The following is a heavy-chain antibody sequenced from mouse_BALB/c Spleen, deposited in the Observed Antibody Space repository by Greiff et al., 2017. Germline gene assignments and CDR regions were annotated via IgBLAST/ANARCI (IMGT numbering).Heavy chain of an antibody. Sequence: VQLQQSAAELARPGASVKMSCKASGYTFTSYTMHWVKQRPGQGLEWIGYINPSSGYTEYNQKFKDKTTLTADKSSSTAYMQLSSLTSEDSAVYYCARSMITTPYAMDYWGQGTSVTVSS. J-gene: IGHJ4*01. CDR2: INPSSGYT. CDR3: ARSMITTPYAMDY. CDR1: GYTFTSYT. D-gene: IGHD2-4*01. V-gene: IGHV1-4*02.